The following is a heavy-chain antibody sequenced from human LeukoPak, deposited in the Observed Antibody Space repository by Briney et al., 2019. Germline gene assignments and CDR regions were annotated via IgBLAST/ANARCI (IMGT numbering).Heavy chain of an antibody. CDR3: AKDRGRYYDSSGYYWGYYFDS. Sequence: PGGSLRLSCASSGFTFSNYAMNWVRQAPGKGLEWVSGFSGSGETTFYADSVKGRFTISRDNSMDTLYLQMSSLRAEDTAVYYCAKDRGRYYDSSGYYWGYYFDSWGQGILVTVST. V-gene: IGHV3-23*01. J-gene: IGHJ4*02. CDR1: GFTFSNYA. CDR2: FSGSGETT. D-gene: IGHD3-22*01.